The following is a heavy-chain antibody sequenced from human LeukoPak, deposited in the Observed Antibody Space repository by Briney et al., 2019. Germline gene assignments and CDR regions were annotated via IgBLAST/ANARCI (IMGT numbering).Heavy chain of an antibody. J-gene: IGHJ4*02. CDR2: ISGSGGST. Sequence: LTGGSLRLSCAASGFTFSSHAMSWVRQAPGKGLEWVSAISGSGGSTYYADSVKGRFTISRDKSKNTLYLQMNSLRAEDTAVYYCAKGLAVAGHLDYWGQGTLVTVSS. CDR1: GFTFSSHA. V-gene: IGHV3-23*01. D-gene: IGHD6-19*01. CDR3: AKGLAVAGHLDY.